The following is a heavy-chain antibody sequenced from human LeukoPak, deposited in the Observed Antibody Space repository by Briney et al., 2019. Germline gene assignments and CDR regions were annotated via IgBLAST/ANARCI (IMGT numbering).Heavy chain of an antibody. V-gene: IGHV3-23*01. J-gene: IGHJ4*02. CDR2: ITNGGGST. Sequence: GGSLRLSCAASGFTFNRYAMNWVRQAPGKGPEWVSTITNGGGSTYYADSVKGRFTISRDNSENTLFLQMSRPRVEDTAIYYCATLGNTWGQGTLVTVSS. CDR3: ATLGNT. CDR1: GFTFNRYA.